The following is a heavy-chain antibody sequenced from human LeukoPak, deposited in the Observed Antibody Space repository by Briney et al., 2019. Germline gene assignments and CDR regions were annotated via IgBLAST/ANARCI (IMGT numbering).Heavy chain of an antibody. Sequence: GGSLRLSCAASGFTFSSYAMSWVRQAPGKGLEWVSAISGSGGSTYYADSVKGRFTISRDNSKNTLYLQMNSLRAEDTAVYYCAKYYYDSSGYFEDAFDIWGRGTMVTVSS. J-gene: IGHJ3*02. CDR3: AKYYYDSSGYFEDAFDI. CDR2: ISGSGGST. D-gene: IGHD3-22*01. V-gene: IGHV3-23*01. CDR1: GFTFSSYA.